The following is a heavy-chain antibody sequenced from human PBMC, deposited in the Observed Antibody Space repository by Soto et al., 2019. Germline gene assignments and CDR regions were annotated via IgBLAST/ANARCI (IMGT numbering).Heavy chain of an antibody. V-gene: IGHV3-33*01. Sequence: QVQLVESGGGVVQPGRSLRLSCAASGFTFSSYGMNWVRQAPGKGLEWVAIIWFDGSTKYYADSVKGRFTISRDNSKNTLYLQMNSLRVEDTSVYYCARDNGYSSSSQWGYSYGMDIWGQGTTVTVSS. CDR2: IWFDGSTK. CDR1: GFTFSSYG. CDR3: ARDNGYSSSSQWGYSYGMDI. J-gene: IGHJ6*02. D-gene: IGHD6-6*01.